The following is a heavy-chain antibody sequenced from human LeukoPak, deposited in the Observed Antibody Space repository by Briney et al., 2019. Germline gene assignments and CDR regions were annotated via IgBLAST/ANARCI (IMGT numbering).Heavy chain of an antibody. Sequence: SETLSLTCAVYGGSFSGYYWSWIRQPPGKGLEWIGEINHSGSTNYNPSLKSRVTITVDKNKNQFSLKLSSVTAADTAVYYCARATAFDYWGQGTLVTVSS. CDR1: GGSFSGYY. CDR2: INHSGST. V-gene: IGHV4-34*01. J-gene: IGHJ4*02. CDR3: ARATAFDY.